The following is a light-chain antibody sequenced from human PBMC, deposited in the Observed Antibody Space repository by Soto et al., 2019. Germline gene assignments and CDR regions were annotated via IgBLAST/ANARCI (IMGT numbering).Light chain of an antibody. Sequence: QSVLTQPASVSGSPGQSITISCTGTNSDVGSYNLVSWYQHHPGKAPKLMIYDISKRPSGVSNRFSGSKSGNTASLTVSGLQAEDEAEYYCASYAGRNTWVFGGGTKLTVL. V-gene: IGLV2-23*02. CDR1: NSDVGSYNL. J-gene: IGLJ2*01. CDR2: DIS. CDR3: ASYAGRNTWV.